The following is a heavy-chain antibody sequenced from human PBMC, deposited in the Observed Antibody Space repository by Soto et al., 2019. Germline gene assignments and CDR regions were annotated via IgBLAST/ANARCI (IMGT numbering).Heavy chain of an antibody. J-gene: IGHJ6*02. D-gene: IGHD3-10*01. CDR1: GGTFSSYA. CDR2: IIPIFGTA. Sequence: SVKVSCKASGGTFSSYAISWVRQAPGQGLEWMGGIIPIFGTANYTQKFQGRVTITADESTSTAYMELSSLRSEDTAVYYCARDQTYGYYYGSGSPDYYGMDVWGQ. CDR3: ARDQTYGYYYGSGSPDYYGMDV. V-gene: IGHV1-69*13.